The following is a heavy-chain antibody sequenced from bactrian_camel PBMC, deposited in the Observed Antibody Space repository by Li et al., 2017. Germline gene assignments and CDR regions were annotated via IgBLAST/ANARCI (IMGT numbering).Heavy chain of an antibody. CDR3: AAASGFRWGPLKGSCVENPQFFGY. V-gene: IGHV3S26*01. CDR1: ELNTR. J-gene: IGHJ6*01. CDR2: LHGDGST. D-gene: IGHD5*01. Sequence: HVQLVESGGGSVRPGGSLTLACQASELNTRIAWFRQAPGKEREGVATLHGDGSTRYADSVKGQFTIGKENAKNTLYLQMNSLTPEDTAMYYCAAASGFRWGPLKGSCVENPQFFGYWGQGTQVTVS.